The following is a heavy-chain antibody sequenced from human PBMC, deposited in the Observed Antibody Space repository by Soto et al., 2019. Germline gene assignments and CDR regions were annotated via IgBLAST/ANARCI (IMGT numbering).Heavy chain of an antibody. CDR3: AREFVLLWFGELSSPDYYYYGMDV. Sequence: SQTLSLTCAISGDSVSSNSAAWNWIRQPPSRGLEWLGRTYYRSKWYNDYAVSVKSRITINPDTSKNQFSLQLNSVTPEDTAVYYCAREFVLLWFGELSSPDYYYYGMDVWGQGTTVTVSS. CDR1: GDSVSSNSAA. J-gene: IGHJ6*02. D-gene: IGHD3-10*01. CDR2: TYYRSKWYN. V-gene: IGHV6-1*01.